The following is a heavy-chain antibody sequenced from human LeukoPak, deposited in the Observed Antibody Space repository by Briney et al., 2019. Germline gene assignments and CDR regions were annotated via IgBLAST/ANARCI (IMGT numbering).Heavy chain of an antibody. Sequence: GRSLRLSCAASGFTFSIFDIHWVRQPTGQGLEWVSTIGSASDTNYAGYVEGRVTLSRDNAKNTLYLQMNSLTAEDTAVYYCARGPPREKNYYTDVWCKGHTVTVSS. CDR1: GFTFSIFD. CDR3: ARGPPREKNYYTDV. J-gene: IGHJ6*03. V-gene: IGHV3-13*01. CDR2: IGSASDT.